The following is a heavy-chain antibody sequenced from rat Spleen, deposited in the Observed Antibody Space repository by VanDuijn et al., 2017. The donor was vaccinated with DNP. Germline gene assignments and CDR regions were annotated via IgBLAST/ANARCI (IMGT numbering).Heavy chain of an antibody. V-gene: IGHV5-31*01. D-gene: IGHD1-4*01. CDR1: GFTFDNCW. Sequence: EVQLVESGGDLVQLGRSLKLSCVASGFTFDNCWMTWIRQVPGKGLEWVASITSSGGYTYYPDSVKGRFTISRDNAKNTLYLQMNSLRFEDTATYYCARGDSGYNRYAMDAWGQGTSVTVSS. CDR2: ITSSGGYT. CDR3: ARGDSGYNRYAMDA. J-gene: IGHJ4*01.